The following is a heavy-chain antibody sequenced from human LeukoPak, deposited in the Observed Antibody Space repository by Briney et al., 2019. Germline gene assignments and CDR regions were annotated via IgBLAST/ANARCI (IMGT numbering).Heavy chain of an antibody. J-gene: IGHJ4*02. CDR1: GFTFSSHW. D-gene: IGHD1-26*01. CDR2: IKQDGGET. Sequence: GGSLRLSCAASGFTFSSHWMSWVRQAPGKGLEWVANIKQDGGETYYVDSVKGRFTISRDNTKNSLDLQMNSLRAEDTAVYYCASGGSYTNNFDYWGQGTLVTVSS. CDR3: ASGGSYTNNFDY. V-gene: IGHV3-7*01.